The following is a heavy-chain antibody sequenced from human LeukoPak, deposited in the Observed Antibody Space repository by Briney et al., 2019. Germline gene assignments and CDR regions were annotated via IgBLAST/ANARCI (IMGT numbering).Heavy chain of an antibody. CDR1: GFTFSSYA. CDR3: AKDTNPAPPWSKGSYYWDAFDI. J-gene: IGHJ3*02. V-gene: IGHV3-23*01. D-gene: IGHD3-10*01. CDR2: ISGSGGST. Sequence: PGGSLRLSCAASGFTFSSYAMSWVRQAPGKGLEWVSAISGSGGSTYYADSVKGRFTISRDNSKNTLYLHMNSLRAEDTAVYYCAKDTNPAPPWSKGSYYWDAFDIWGQGTMVTVSS.